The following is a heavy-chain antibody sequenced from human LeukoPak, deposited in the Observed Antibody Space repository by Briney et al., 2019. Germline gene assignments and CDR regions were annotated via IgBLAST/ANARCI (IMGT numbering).Heavy chain of an antibody. CDR1: GFTFSSYG. D-gene: IGHD5-24*01. CDR3: ARSRRDNYYYYYGMDV. CDR2: IRYDGSNK. J-gene: IGHJ6*02. Sequence: QPGRSLRLSCAASGFTFSSYGMHWVRQAPGKGLEWVAVIRYDGSNKYYADSVKGRLTISRDNARNSLYLQMNSLRAEDTAVYYCARSRRDNYYYYYGMDVWGQGTTVTVSS. V-gene: IGHV3-33*01.